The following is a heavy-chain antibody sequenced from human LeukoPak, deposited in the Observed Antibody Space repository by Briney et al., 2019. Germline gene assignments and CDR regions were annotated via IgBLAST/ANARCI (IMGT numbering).Heavy chain of an antibody. D-gene: IGHD3-9*01. V-gene: IGHV4-59*01. Sequence: SETLSLTCTVSGGSISSYYWSWIRQPPGKGLEWIGYIYYSGSTNYNPSLKSRVTISVDTSKNQFSLKLSSVTAADTAVYYCARVDRYYDILTGDYHYYGMDVWGQGTTVTVSS. CDR3: ARVDRYYDILTGDYHYYGMDV. CDR1: GGSISSYY. J-gene: IGHJ6*02. CDR2: IYYSGST.